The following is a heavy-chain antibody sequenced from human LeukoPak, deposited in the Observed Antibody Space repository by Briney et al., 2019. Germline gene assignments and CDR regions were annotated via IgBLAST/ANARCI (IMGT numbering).Heavy chain of an antibody. V-gene: IGHV6-1*01. J-gene: IGHJ5*02. CDR2: TYYRSKWYN. CDR1: GDSVSSNSAG. D-gene: IGHD3-10*01. CDR3: VRDTLWLFDT. Sequence: SQTLSLTCDISGDSVSSNSAGWSWIRQSPSRGLEWLGRTYYRSKWYNDYAVSVKSRITIHPDTSKNQVFLQLNSVAPEDTAVYYCVRDTLWLFDTWGQGTLVTVSS.